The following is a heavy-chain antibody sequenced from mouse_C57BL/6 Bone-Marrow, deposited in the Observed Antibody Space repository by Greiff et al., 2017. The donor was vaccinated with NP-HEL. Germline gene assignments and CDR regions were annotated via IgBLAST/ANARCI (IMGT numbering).Heavy chain of an antibody. J-gene: IGHJ1*03. CDR2: INSDGGST. V-gene: IGHV5-2*01. CDR3: ARSIYYYGSSYVWYFDV. D-gene: IGHD1-1*01. CDR1: EYEFPSHD. Sequence: EVQLVESGGGLVQPGESLKLSCESNEYEFPSHDMSWVRKTPEKRLELVAAINSDGGSTYYPDTMERRFIISRDNTKKTLYLQMSSLRSEDTALYYCARSIYYYGSSYVWYFDVWGTGTTVTVSS.